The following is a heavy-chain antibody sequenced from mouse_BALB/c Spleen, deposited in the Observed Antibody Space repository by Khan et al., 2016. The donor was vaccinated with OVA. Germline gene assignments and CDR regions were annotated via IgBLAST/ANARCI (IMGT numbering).Heavy chain of an antibody. D-gene: IGHD1-1*01. V-gene: IGHV9-1*02. Sequence: QIQLVQSGPELKKPGETVKISCKASGYTFTNYGMNWVKQAPGKGLKWMGWINTYTGEPTYADDFKGRFAFSLETSASTAYLQINNLKNEDMATYFCSIYCNYAMDYWGQGTSVTVSS. CDR2: INTYTGEP. J-gene: IGHJ4*01. CDR1: GYTFTNYG. CDR3: SIYCNYAMDY.